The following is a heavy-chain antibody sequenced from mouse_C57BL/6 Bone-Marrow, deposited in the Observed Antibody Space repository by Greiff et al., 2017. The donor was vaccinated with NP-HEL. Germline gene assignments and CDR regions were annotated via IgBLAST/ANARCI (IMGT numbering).Heavy chain of an antibody. CDR1: EYEFPSHD. Sequence: EVQGVESGGGLVQPGESLKLSCESNEYEFPSHDMSWVRKTPEKRLELVAAINSDGGSTYYPDTMGRRFIISRDNTKKTLYLQMSSLRSEDTALYYCARHGGPALLRYWYFDVWGTGTTVTVSS. V-gene: IGHV5-2*01. J-gene: IGHJ1*03. CDR2: INSDGGST. D-gene: IGHD1-1*01. CDR3: ARHGGPALLRYWYFDV.